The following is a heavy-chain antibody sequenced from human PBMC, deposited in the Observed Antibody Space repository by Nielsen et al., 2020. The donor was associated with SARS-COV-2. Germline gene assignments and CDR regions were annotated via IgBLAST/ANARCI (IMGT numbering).Heavy chain of an antibody. D-gene: IGHD3-16*01. Sequence: ASVKVSCKASGYTFTGYYMHWVRQAPGQGLEWMGWINPNSGGTNYAQKFQGWVTMTRDTSISTAYMELSRLRSDDTAVYYCARVVMITFGGPNGAFDIWGQGTMVTVSS. CDR1: GYTFTGYY. J-gene: IGHJ3*02. CDR3: ARVVMITFGGPNGAFDI. V-gene: IGHV1-2*04. CDR2: INPNSGGT.